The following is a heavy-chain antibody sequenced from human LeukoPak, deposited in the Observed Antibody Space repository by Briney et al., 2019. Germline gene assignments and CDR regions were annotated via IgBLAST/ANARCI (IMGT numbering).Heavy chain of an antibody. J-gene: IGHJ4*02. Sequence: GASVKVSCKASGGTFSSYAISWVRQAPGQGLEWMGGIIPIFGTANYAQKFQGRVTITADKSTSIAYMELSSLRSEDTAVYYCARGDILTGYYFDYWGQGTLVTVSS. D-gene: IGHD3-9*01. CDR2: IIPIFGTA. CDR1: GGTFSSYA. V-gene: IGHV1-69*06. CDR3: ARGDILTGYYFDY.